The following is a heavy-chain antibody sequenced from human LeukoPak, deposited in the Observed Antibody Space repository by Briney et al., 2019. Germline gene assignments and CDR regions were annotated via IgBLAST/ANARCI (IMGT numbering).Heavy chain of an antibody. D-gene: IGHD2-2*01. V-gene: IGHV3-30*18. J-gene: IGHJ5*02. CDR1: GFTFSSYG. CDR3: AKEAMGPDIVVVPAAEEFDP. Sequence: PGRSLRLSCAASGFTFSSYGMHWVRQAPGKGLEWVAVISYDGSNKYYADSVKGRFTISRDNSKNTLYLQMNSLRAEDTAVHYCAKEAMGPDIVVVPAAEEFDPWGQGTLVTVSS. CDR2: ISYDGSNK.